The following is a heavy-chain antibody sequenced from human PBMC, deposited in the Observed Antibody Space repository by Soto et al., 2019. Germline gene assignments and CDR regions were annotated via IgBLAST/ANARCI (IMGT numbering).Heavy chain of an antibody. Sequence: GGSLRLSCAASGFTFSSYSMNWVRQAPGKGLEWVSSISSSSTFIYYADSVKGRFTISRDNARNSLFLQMNSLKVDDTAVYYCARAPLAKGVPGAIVGYGLDVWGQGTTVTVSS. J-gene: IGHJ6*02. CDR1: GFTFSSYS. D-gene: IGHD3-10*01. V-gene: IGHV3-21*01. CDR2: ISSSSTFI. CDR3: ARAPLAKGVPGAIVGYGLDV.